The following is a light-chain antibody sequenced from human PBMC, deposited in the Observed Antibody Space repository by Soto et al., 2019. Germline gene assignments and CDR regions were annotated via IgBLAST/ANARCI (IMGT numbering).Light chain of an antibody. Sequence: QSVLTQPASVSGSPGQSITISCTGTSSDVGSYNLVSWYQQHPGKAPKLMIYEVSKRPSGVSNRFSGSKSGNTASLTISGLQAEDGGDYYCCSYAGSSTRYVFGTGTKVTGL. CDR1: SSDVGSYNL. CDR3: CSYAGSSTRYV. J-gene: IGLJ1*01. V-gene: IGLV2-23*02. CDR2: EVS.